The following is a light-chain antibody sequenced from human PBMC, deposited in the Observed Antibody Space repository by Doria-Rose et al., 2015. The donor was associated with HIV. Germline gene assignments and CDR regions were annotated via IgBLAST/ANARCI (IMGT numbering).Light chain of an antibody. Sequence: ATINCKSSQSVLYSSNNKNYLAWYQQKPGQPPKLLIYWASTRESGVPDRSSGSGSGTDFTLTISSLQAEDVAVYYCQQYYSTPLTFGGGTKVEIK. CDR3: QQYYSTPLT. V-gene: IGKV4-1*01. J-gene: IGKJ4*01. CDR2: WAS. CDR1: QSVLYSSNNKNY.